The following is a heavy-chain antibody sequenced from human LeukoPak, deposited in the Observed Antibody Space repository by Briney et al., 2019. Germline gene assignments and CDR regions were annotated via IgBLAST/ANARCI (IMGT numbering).Heavy chain of an antibody. J-gene: IGHJ4*02. Sequence: GRSLRLSCAASGFTFDDCAMHWVRQVPGKGLEWVSGINWNGGDIAYADSVKGRFSISRDNAKNSLYLQMNSLRVEDTALYYCAKGEDISLWSIFDSWGLGTLVTVSS. CDR3: AKGEDISLWSIFDS. V-gene: IGHV3-9*01. CDR1: GFTFDDCA. CDR2: INWNGGDI. D-gene: IGHD3-10*01.